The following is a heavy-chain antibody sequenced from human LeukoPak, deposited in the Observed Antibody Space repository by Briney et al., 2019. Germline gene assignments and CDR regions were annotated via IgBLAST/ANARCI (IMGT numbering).Heavy chain of an antibody. CDR3: ATLLGGGVYYFDY. J-gene: IGHJ4*02. V-gene: IGHV4-38-2*01. CDR1: GFTFSSYA. D-gene: IGHD1-26*01. Sequence: GSLRLSCAASGFTFSSYAMSWVRQAPGKGLEWIGNIYHSGSTYYNPSLKSRVIISVDTSKNQFSLKLSSVTAADTAVYYCATLLGGGVYYFDYWGQGTLVTVSS. CDR2: IYHSGST.